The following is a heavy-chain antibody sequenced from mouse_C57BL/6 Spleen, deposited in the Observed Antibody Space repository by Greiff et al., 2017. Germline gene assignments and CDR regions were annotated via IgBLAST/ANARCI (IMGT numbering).Heavy chain of an antibody. V-gene: IGHV5-12*01. CDR1: GFTFSDYY. Sequence: EVQRVESGGGLVQPGGSLKLSCAASGFTFSDYYMYWVRQTPEKRLEWVAYISNGGGSTYYPDTVKGRFTISRDNAKNTLYLQMSRLKSEDTAMYYCARSFITTVDPIYYYAMDYWGQGTSVTVSS. D-gene: IGHD1-1*01. CDR3: ARSFITTVDPIYYYAMDY. J-gene: IGHJ4*01. CDR2: ISNGGGST.